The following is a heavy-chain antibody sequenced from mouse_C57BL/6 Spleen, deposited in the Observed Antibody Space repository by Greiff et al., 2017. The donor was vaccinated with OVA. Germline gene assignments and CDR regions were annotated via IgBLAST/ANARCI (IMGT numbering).Heavy chain of an antibody. J-gene: IGHJ2*01. CDR1: GYTFTDYY. D-gene: IGHD1-1*01. CDR2: IYPGSGNT. V-gene: IGHV1-76*01. Sequence: VKLVESGAELVRPGASVKLSCKASGYTFTDYYINWVKQRPGQGLEWIARIYPGSGNTYYNEKFKGKATLTAEKSSSTAYMQLSSLTSEDSAVYFCARYYGRHFDYWGQGTTLTVSS. CDR3: ARYYGRHFDY.